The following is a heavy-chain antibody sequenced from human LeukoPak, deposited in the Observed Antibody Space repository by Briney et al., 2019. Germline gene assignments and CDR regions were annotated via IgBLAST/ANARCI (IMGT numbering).Heavy chain of an antibody. CDR1: GFTFNSFW. D-gene: IGHD3-22*01. J-gene: IGHJ4*02. CDR3: AKVRYDSSPFGFDY. CDR2: ISGSGGST. Sequence: QPGGSLRLSCAASGFTFNSFWMTWVRQAPGKGLEWVSAISGSGGSTYYADSVKGRFTISRDNSKNTLYLQMNSLRAEDTAVYYCAKVRYDSSPFGFDYWGQGTLVTVSS. V-gene: IGHV3-23*01.